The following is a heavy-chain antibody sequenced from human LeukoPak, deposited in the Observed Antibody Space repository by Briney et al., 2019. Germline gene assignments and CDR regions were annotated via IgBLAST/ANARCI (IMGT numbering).Heavy chain of an antibody. V-gene: IGHV4-39*07. CDR3: ARGGMRHSSSWYWFDP. J-gene: IGHJ5*02. Sequence: SETLSLTCTVSGGSISSSSYYWGWIRQPPGKGLEWIGSIYYSGSTYYNPSLKSRVTISVDTSKNQSSLKLSSVTAADTAVYYCARGGMRHSSSWYWFDPWGQGTLVTVSS. CDR1: GGSISSSSYY. D-gene: IGHD6-13*01. CDR2: IYYSGST.